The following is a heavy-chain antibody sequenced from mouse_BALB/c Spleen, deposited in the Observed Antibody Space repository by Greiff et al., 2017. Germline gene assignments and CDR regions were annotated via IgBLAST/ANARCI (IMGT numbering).Heavy chain of an antibody. D-gene: IGHD1-1*01. CDR2: ISNGGGST. CDR1: GFTFSSYT. Sequence: EVQGVESGGGLVQPGGSLKLSCAASGFTFSSYTMSWVRQTPEKRLEWVAYISNGGGSTYYPDTVKGRFTISRDNAKNTLYLQMSSLKSEDTAMYYCARRSYGSYYYAMDYWGQGTSVTVSS. CDR3: ARRSYGSYYYAMDY. J-gene: IGHJ4*01. V-gene: IGHV5-12-2*01.